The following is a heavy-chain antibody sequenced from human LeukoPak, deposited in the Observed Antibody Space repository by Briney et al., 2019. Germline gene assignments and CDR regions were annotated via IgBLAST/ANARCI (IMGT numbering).Heavy chain of an antibody. Sequence: GGSLRLSCAASGFTFSSYAMHWVCQAPGKGLEWVAVISYDGSNKYYADSVKGRFTISRDNSKNTLYLQMNSLRAEDTAVYYCARGSSDCGGDCYTYYFDYWGQGTLVTVSS. V-gene: IGHV3-30-3*01. D-gene: IGHD2-21*02. CDR1: GFTFSSYA. CDR2: ISYDGSNK. J-gene: IGHJ4*02. CDR3: ARGSSDCGGDCYTYYFDY.